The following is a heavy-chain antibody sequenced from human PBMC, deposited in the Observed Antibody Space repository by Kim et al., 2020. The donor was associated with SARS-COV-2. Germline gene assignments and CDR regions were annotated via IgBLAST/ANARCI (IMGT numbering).Heavy chain of an antibody. V-gene: IGHV3-74*01. CDR2: IDLDGTTT. CDR3: ARDLRGNYDS. D-gene: IGHD4-4*01. J-gene: IGHJ5*01. CDR1: GLSRYW. Sequence: GGSLRLSCAGPGLSRYWMHWVRQAPGKGLEWVSRIDLDGTTTDYAGSVQGRFTISRDNAKNTLYLQMDSLRAEDTALYYCARDLRGNYDSWGRVTLVTVS.